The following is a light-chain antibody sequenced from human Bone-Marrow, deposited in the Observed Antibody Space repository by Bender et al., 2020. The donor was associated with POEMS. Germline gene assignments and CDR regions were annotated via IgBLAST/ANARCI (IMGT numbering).Light chain of an antibody. Sequence: QSALTQPASVSGPPGQSITISCTGTSSDVGGYNYVSWYQQHPGKAPKLMICEVNKRPSGVSNRFSGSKSDNTASLTISGLRTGDEADYFCCSYADSPPVFGGGTKLTVV. CDR2: EVN. J-gene: IGLJ2*01. CDR1: SSDVGGYNY. CDR3: CSYADSPPV. V-gene: IGLV2-14*01.